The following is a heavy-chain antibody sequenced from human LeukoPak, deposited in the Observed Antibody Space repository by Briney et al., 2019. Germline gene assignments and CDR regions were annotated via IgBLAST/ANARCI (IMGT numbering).Heavy chain of an antibody. D-gene: IGHD3-9*01. V-gene: IGHV1-46*01. CDR3: ARYRYYDILTGYLQDAFDI. Sequence: ASVKVSCKASGYTFTSYYMHWVRQAPGQGLEWMGIINPSGGSTSYAQKFQGRVTMTRDTSTSTAYMELSSLRSEDTAVYYCARYRYYDILTGYLQDAFDIWGQGTMVTVSS. CDR2: INPSGGST. CDR1: GYTFTSYY. J-gene: IGHJ3*02.